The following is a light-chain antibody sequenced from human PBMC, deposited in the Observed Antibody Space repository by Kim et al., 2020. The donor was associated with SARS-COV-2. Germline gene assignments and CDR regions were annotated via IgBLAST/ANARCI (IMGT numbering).Light chain of an antibody. Sequence: ASVKLTCTLSSGHSSDAIAWHQQQPEKGPRYLMRLNSDGSHSKGDGILDRFSGSSSGAERYLTISSLQSEDEADYYCQTWGTGIRVFGGGTQLTVL. CDR1: SGHSSDA. J-gene: IGLJ2*01. CDR2: LNSDGSH. V-gene: IGLV4-69*01. CDR3: QTWGTGIRV.